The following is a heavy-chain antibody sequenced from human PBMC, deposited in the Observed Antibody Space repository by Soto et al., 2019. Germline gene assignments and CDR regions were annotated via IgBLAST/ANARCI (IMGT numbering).Heavy chain of an antibody. CDR3: ARDKGFYDHVWGSYRSAFDY. CDR1: GFTFSSYG. D-gene: IGHD3-16*02. Sequence: QVYLVESGGGVVQPGGSLRLSCAGSGFTFSSYGMHWVRQAAGKGPEWVAVVGIDGNTKYYADSVKGRFTISRDNSKNTVYLQMNNLRAEDTAVYYCARDKGFYDHVWGSYRSAFDYWGRGTLVAVSS. V-gene: IGHV3-33*01. J-gene: IGHJ4*02. CDR2: VGIDGNTK.